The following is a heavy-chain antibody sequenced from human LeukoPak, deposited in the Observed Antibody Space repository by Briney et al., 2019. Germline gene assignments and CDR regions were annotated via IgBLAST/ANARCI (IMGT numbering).Heavy chain of an antibody. J-gene: IGHJ4*02. CDR1: GFTLSDYA. CDR2: IRYDAGDI. CDR3: AKGRSWYGGTFDY. D-gene: IGHD6-13*01. V-gene: IGHV3-30*02. Sequence: GGSLRLSCIVSGFTLSDYAMHWVRQAPGKGLEWVAHIRYDAGDIYYADSVKGRFTIARDNSKKTVSLQMNSLRAEDTAVYYCAKGRSWYGGTFDYWGQGTLVTVSS.